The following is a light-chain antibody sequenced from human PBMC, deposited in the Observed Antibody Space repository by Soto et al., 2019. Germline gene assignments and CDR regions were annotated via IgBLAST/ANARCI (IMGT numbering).Light chain of an antibody. CDR1: QSISSW. V-gene: IGKV1-5*01. CDR2: AAS. J-gene: IGKJ1*01. CDR3: QQYNSYST. Sequence: DIQLTQSPSTVSASVGDRVPITCRASQSISSWLAWYQQKPGKAPKILIYAASNLQSGVPSRFSGSGSGTEFTLTISRLQPEDFASYYCQQYNSYSTFGQGTKV.